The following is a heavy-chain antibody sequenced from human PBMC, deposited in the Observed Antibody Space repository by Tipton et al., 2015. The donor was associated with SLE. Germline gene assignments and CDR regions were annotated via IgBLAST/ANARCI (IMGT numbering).Heavy chain of an antibody. CDR1: GDSMSSGGYY. CDR2: IYYSGST. J-gene: IGHJ6*02. V-gene: IGHV4-61*08. CDR3: ARFRDEYYYYAMDV. Sequence: TLSLTCTVSGDSMSSGGYYWSWIRQHPGKGLEWIGYIYYSGSTSYNPSLKSRVTISVDTSKNQFSLKLNSVTAADTAVYYCARFRDEYYYYAMDVWGQGTTVTVSS.